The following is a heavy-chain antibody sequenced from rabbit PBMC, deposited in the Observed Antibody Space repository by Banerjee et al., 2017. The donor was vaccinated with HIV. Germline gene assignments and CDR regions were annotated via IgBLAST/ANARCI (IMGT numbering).Heavy chain of an antibody. CDR2: IYGGLSGGT. Sequence: QSLEESGGDLVKPGASLTLTCTASGFSLSSSYWICWFRQAPGKGLEWIACIYGGLSGGTEYASWAKGRFTISKASSTTVTLQMTSLTAADTATYFCARDSTNYWTNFNLWGPGTLVTVS. V-gene: IGHV1S40*01. CDR3: ARDSTNYWTNFNL. CDR1: GFSLSSSYW. J-gene: IGHJ4*01. D-gene: IGHD1-1*01.